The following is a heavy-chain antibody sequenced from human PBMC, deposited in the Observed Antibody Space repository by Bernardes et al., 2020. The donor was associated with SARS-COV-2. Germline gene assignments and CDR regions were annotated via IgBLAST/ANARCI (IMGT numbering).Heavy chain of an antibody. CDR2: LNPDGSTT. CDR3: AKDWSENPDAFDI. Sequence: GGSLRLSCAASGFTFTTYWMHWGRQAPGKGLVRVARLNPDGSTTGYAASVRGRFTISRDNSKNTLYLQLNSLRAEDTAVYYCAKDWSENPDAFDIWGQGTMVTVSS. J-gene: IGHJ3*02. V-gene: IGHV3-74*01. CDR1: GFTFTTYW.